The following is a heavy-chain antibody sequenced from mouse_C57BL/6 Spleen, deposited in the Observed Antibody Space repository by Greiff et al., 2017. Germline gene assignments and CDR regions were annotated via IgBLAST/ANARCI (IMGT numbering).Heavy chain of an antibody. V-gene: IGHV1-69*01. CDR2: IDPSDSYT. CDR1: GYTFTSYW. CDR3: ARAWYCGSYWSFDV. Sequence: VQLQQPGAELVMPGASVKLSCKASGYTFTSYWMHWVKQRPGQGLEWIGEIDPSDSYTNYNQKFKGKSTMTVAKSSSTAYMQLSSLPSEDAAVYCCARAWYCGSYWSFDVWGTGTTVTVSS. J-gene: IGHJ1*03. D-gene: IGHD1-1*01.